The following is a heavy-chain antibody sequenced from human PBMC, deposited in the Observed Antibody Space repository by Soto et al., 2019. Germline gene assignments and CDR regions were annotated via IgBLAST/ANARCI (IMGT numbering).Heavy chain of an antibody. Sequence: EVQLVESGGGLVQPGGSLRLSCAASGFSFSDHYMDWVRQAPGKGLEWVGRSRNKPNGYTTEYAASVKGRFTVSRDDSKNSLHLQMNSLKTEDTAVYYCIRAKSTSTHYFFDYWGQGTLVTVSS. CDR1: GFSFSDHY. CDR3: IRAKSTSTHYFFDY. J-gene: IGHJ4*02. D-gene: IGHD2-2*01. CDR2: SRNKPNGYTT. V-gene: IGHV3-72*01.